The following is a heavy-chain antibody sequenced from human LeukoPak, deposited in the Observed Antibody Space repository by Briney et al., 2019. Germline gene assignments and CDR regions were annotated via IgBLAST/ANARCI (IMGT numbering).Heavy chain of an antibody. V-gene: IGHV1-2*02. Sequence: ASVKLSCKASGYTFTGYYMHWVRQAPGQGLEWMGWINPNSGGTNYAQKFQGRVTMTRDTSISTAYMELSRLRSDDTAVYYCARVISVGRWPYFDYWGQGTLVTVSS. CDR3: ARVISVGRWPYFDY. CDR1: GYTFTGYY. D-gene: IGHD4-23*01. CDR2: INPNSGGT. J-gene: IGHJ4*02.